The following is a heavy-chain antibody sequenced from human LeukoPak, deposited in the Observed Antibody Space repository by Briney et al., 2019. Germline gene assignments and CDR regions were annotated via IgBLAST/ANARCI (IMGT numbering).Heavy chain of an antibody. CDR2: INSDGSST. J-gene: IGHJ1*01. Sequence: GGSLRLSCAASGFTFSSYWMHWVRQAPGKGLVWVSRINSDGSSTSYADSVKGRFTISRDNAKNTLYLQMNSLRAEDTAVYYCARGYTAMVDGEYFQHWGQGTLVTVSS. V-gene: IGHV3-74*01. CDR1: GFTFSSYW. D-gene: IGHD5-18*01. CDR3: ARGYTAMVDGEYFQH.